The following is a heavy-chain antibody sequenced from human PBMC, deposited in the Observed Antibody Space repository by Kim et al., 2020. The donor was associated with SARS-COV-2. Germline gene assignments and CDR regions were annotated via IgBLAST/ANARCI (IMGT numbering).Heavy chain of an antibody. CDR2: ISYDGSNK. V-gene: IGHV3-30-3*01. D-gene: IGHD3-22*01. CDR3: ARDHSDYCDSSGENWFDP. J-gene: IGHJ5*02. CDR1: GFTFSSYA. Sequence: GGSLRLSCAASGFTFSSYAMHWVRQAPGKGLEWVAVISYDGSNKYYADSVKGRFTISRDNSKNTLYLQMNSLRAEDTAVYYCARDHSDYCDSSGENWFDPWGQGTLVTVSS.